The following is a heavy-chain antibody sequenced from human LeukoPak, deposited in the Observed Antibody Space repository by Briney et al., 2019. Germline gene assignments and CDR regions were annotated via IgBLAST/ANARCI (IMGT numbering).Heavy chain of an antibody. J-gene: IGHJ4*02. CDR1: GGSISSSSYY. V-gene: IGHV4-61*01. D-gene: IGHD2-2*01. CDR3: ARGGCSSTSCYPYYFDY. Sequence: SETLSLTCTVSGGSISSSSYYWSWIRQPPGKGLEWIGYIYYSGSTNYNPSLKSRVTISVDTSKNQFSLKLSSVTAADTAVYYCARGGCSSTSCYPYYFDYWGQGTLVTVFS. CDR2: IYYSGST.